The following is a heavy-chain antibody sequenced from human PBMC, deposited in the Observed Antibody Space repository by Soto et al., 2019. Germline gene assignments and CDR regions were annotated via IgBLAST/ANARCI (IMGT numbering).Heavy chain of an antibody. CDR3: AGDHAGSGWFRFDY. Sequence: ASVKVSCKASGYTFSSYSISWVRQAPGQGLEWMGWISAYNGDTNYAQEVQGRVTLTTDTSTSTAYMELRSLRSDDTAVYYCAGDHAGSGWFRFDYWGQGALVTVSS. CDR1: GYTFSSYS. V-gene: IGHV1-18*01. CDR2: ISAYNGDT. D-gene: IGHD6-19*01. J-gene: IGHJ4*02.